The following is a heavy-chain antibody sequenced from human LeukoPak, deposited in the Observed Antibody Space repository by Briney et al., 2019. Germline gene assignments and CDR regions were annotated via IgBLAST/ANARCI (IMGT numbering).Heavy chain of an antibody. D-gene: IGHD3-10*01. CDR3: ARMYYYDSGGSNWFDP. V-gene: IGHV1-8*01. CDR2: MNPNSGNT. Sequence: HWASVKVSCKASGYTFTNYDINWVRQATGQGLEWMGWMNPNSGNTGYAQKFQGRVTMTTNTSIKTAYMELSSLRSEDTAVYYCARMYYYDSGGSNWFDPWGQGTLVTVSS. CDR1: GYTFTNYD. J-gene: IGHJ5*02.